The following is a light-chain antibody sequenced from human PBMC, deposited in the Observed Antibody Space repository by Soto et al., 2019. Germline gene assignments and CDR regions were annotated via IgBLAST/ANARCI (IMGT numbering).Light chain of an antibody. CDR3: QQYGNSPFS. CDR1: QSVASRN. J-gene: IGKJ3*01. Sequence: EIVLTQSPGTLSLSPGERATLSCRASQSVASRNLAWYQQKPGQAPRLLIYGASSRATGIPDRFSGSESGTDFTLTISRLEPEDFAVYYCQQYGNSPFSFGPGTKVDIK. CDR2: GAS. V-gene: IGKV3-20*01.